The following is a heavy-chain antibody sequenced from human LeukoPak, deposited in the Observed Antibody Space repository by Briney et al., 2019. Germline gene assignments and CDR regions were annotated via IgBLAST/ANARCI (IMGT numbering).Heavy chain of an antibody. D-gene: IGHD6-13*01. Sequence: PSETQSLTCTVSGGSISSDYWSWIRQPAGKGLEWIGRIYTSGSTNYNPSLKSRVTMSVDTSKNQFSLKLSSVTAADTAVYYCARAEYSSSWFFDYWGQGTLVTVSS. CDR3: ARAEYSSSWFFDY. J-gene: IGHJ4*02. CDR2: IYTSGST. CDR1: GGSISSDY. V-gene: IGHV4-4*07.